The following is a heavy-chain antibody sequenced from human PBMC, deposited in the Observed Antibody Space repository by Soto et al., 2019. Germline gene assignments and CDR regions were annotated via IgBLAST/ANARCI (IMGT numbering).Heavy chain of an antibody. CDR1: GFTFSSYA. V-gene: IGHV3-23*01. Sequence: GGSLRLSCAASGFTFSSYAMSWVRQAPGKGLEWLSAISGSGVSTYYADSVKGRFTISRDNSKNTLYLQMNSLRAEDTALYYCAKVIFIAAAGRTSFAYYYYYGMDVWGQGTTVTVSS. CDR2: ISGSGVST. J-gene: IGHJ6*02. D-gene: IGHD6-13*01. CDR3: AKVIFIAAAGRTSFAYYYYYGMDV.